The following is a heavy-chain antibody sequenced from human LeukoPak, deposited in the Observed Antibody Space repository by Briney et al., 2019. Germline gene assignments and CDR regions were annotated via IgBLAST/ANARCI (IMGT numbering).Heavy chain of an antibody. Sequence: GGSLRLSCAASGFTFSSYAMSWVRQAPGKGLEWVSAISGSGGSTYYADSVKGRFTISRDNSKNTLYLQMNSLRAEDTAVYYCARDEVVVVAAISYYYYYYMDVWGKGTTVTISS. J-gene: IGHJ6*03. CDR2: ISGSGGST. CDR3: ARDEVVVVAAISYYYYYYMDV. D-gene: IGHD2-15*01. V-gene: IGHV3-23*01. CDR1: GFTFSSYA.